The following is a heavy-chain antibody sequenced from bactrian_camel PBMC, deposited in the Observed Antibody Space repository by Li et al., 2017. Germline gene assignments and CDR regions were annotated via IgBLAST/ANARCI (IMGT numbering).Heavy chain of an antibody. J-gene: IGHJ6*01. CDR3: AAEPRGSAS. CDR2: IASLGYIA. CDR1: GYIFNKCG. V-gene: IGHV3S53*01. Sequence: QVQLVESGGGSVQAGGSLKLSCAASGYIFNKCGMGWYRQAPGKEREMVSTIASLGYIAYYSDSVKGRFTMFRDNRKNTLYLQMNSLKPEDTAVYHCAAEPRGSASWGQGTQVTVS. D-gene: IGHD3*01.